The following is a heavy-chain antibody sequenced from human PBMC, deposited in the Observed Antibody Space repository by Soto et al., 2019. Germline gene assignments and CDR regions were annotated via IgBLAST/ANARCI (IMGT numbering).Heavy chain of an antibody. CDR2: ISWNSGGR. Sequence: SRRVPYTASWFHFHNYNLHRVRQAPWKCLEWFAGISWNSGGRVYADSVKGRFTISRDNAKRSLSLQMNSLRAEDTALYYCAKDCIAVAGFNGMDVWGQAITLTAS. J-gene: IGHJ6*02. D-gene: IGHD6-19*01. CDR3: AKDCIAVAGFNGMDV. V-gene: IGHV3-9*01. CDR1: WFHFHNYN.